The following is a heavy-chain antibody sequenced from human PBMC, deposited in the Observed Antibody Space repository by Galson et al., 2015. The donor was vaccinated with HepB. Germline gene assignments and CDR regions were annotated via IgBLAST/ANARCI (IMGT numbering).Heavy chain of an antibody. CDR1: GGSISSSSYY. V-gene: IGHV4-39*01. CDR3: ARHPTFFSLDYDFWSGYGWFDP. Sequence: TLSLTCTVSGGSISSSSYYWGWIRQPPGKGLEWIGSIYYSGSTYYNPSLKSRVTISVDTSKNQFSLKLSSVTAADTAVYYCARHPTFFSLDYDFWSGYGWFDPWGQGTLVTVSS. CDR2: IYYSGST. D-gene: IGHD3-3*01. J-gene: IGHJ5*02.